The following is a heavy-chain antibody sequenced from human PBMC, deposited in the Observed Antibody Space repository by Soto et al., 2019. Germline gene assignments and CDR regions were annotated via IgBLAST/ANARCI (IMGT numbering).Heavy chain of an antibody. V-gene: IGHV2-5*02. J-gene: IGHJ4*02. CDR2: IYWDDVK. D-gene: IGHD4-17*01. Sequence: SGPTPVNPTQTLRLTCTLSGLSLSTGGVGVGWIRQSPGKALEWLAVIYWDDVKHYSPSLERRLTITKDTSESEVVLTMTNMDPVDTATYYCARKGSGDYALDYWGQGILVTVSS. CDR1: GLSLSTGGVG. CDR3: ARKGSGDYALDY.